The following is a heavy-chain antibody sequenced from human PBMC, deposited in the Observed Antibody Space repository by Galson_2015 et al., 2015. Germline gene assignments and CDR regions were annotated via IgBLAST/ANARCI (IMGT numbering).Heavy chain of an antibody. Sequence: LSLTCTVSGGSISSGGYYWTWIRQNPGGGLEWIGYISNSGNTFYNPSLRSRLTISLDTSKNHFSLNLISVTAADTAVYFCARASRSGSTYYYAMDVWGQGTTVTVSS. V-gene: IGHV4-31*03. J-gene: IGHJ6*02. D-gene: IGHD3-10*01. CDR1: GGSISSGGYY. CDR3: ARASRSGSTYYYAMDV. CDR2: ISNSGNT.